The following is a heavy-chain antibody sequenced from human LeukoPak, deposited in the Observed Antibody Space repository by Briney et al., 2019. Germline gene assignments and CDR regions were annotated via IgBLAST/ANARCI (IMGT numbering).Heavy chain of an antibody. CDR3: AAGWKLDYYDSSGYSFDY. V-gene: IGHV4-59*12. CDR1: GGSISSYY. D-gene: IGHD3-22*01. CDR2: IYYSGST. J-gene: IGHJ4*02. Sequence: SETLSLTCTVSGGSISSYYWSWIRQPPGKGLEWIGYIYYSGSTNYNPSLKSRVTISVDTSKNQFSLKLSSVTAADTAVYYCAAGWKLDYYDSSGYSFDYWGQGTLVTVSS.